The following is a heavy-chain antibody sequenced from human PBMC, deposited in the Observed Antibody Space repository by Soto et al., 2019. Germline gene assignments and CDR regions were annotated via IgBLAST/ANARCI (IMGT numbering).Heavy chain of an antibody. CDR1: GFTFSSYS. CDR3: ALVRGVKGYYYYYYMDV. D-gene: IGHD3-10*01. CDR2: ISSSSSTI. Sequence: EVQLVESGGGLVQPGGSLRLSCAASGFTFSSYSMNWVRQAPGKGLEWVSYISSSSSTIYYADSVKGRFTISRDNAKNSLYLQMNSLRAEDTAVYYCALVRGVKGYYYYYYMDVWGKGTTVTVSS. V-gene: IGHV3-48*01. J-gene: IGHJ6*03.